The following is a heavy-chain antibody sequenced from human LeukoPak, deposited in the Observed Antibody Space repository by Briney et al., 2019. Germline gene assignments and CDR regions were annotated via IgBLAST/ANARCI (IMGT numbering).Heavy chain of an antibody. Sequence: PGGSLRLSCAASGFTFRSYAMHWVRQAPGKGLEYVSAISSNGGSTYYANSVKGRFTISRDNSKNTLYLQMGSLRAEDMAVYYCARDHSPYKSGSYFGGPNNWFDPWGQGTLVTVSS. CDR1: GFTFRSYA. V-gene: IGHV3-64*01. CDR2: ISSNGGST. D-gene: IGHD1-26*01. CDR3: ARDHSPYKSGSYFGGPNNWFDP. J-gene: IGHJ5*02.